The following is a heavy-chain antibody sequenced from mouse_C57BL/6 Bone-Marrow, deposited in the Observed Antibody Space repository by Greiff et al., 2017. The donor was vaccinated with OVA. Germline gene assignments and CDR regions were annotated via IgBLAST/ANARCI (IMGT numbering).Heavy chain of an antibody. Sequence: QVQLKQPGAELVKPGASVKMSCKASGYTFTSYWITWVKQRPGQGLEWIGDIYPGSGSTNYNEKFKSKATLTVDTSSSTAYMQLSSLTSEDSAVYYCARWRYGYLLYYAMDYWGQGTSVTVSS. V-gene: IGHV1-55*01. CDR1: GYTFTSYW. CDR2: IYPGSGST. J-gene: IGHJ4*01. CDR3: ARWRYGYLLYYAMDY. D-gene: IGHD2-2*01.